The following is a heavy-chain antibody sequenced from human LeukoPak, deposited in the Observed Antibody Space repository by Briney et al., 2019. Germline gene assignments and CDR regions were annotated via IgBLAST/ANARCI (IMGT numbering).Heavy chain of an antibody. CDR3: ARDYGDYKLFDY. Sequence: PGRSLRLSCAASGFTFSSYAMHGVPQAPAKGREGVADISYDGSNKYYADSVKGRFTISRDNSKNTLYLQMNSLRAEDTAVYYCARDYGDYKLFDYWGQGTLVTVSS. CDR1: GFTFSSYA. D-gene: IGHD4-17*01. J-gene: IGHJ4*02. CDR2: ISYDGSNK. V-gene: IGHV3-30*04.